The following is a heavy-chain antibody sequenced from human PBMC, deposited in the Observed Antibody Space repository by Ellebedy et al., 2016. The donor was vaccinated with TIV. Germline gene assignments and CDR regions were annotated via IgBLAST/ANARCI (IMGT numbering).Heavy chain of an antibody. V-gene: IGHV3-15*01. CDR3: TTMEATIFGGDLDY. CDR2: IKSKTDGGTT. J-gene: IGHJ4*02. Sequence: GESLKISCAASGFTFSNAWMSWVRQAPGKGLEWVGRIKSKTDGGTTDYAAPVKGRFTISRDDSKNTLYLQMNSLKTEDTAVYYCTTMEATIFGGDLDYWGQGTLVTVSS. CDR1: GFTFSNAW. D-gene: IGHD3-3*01.